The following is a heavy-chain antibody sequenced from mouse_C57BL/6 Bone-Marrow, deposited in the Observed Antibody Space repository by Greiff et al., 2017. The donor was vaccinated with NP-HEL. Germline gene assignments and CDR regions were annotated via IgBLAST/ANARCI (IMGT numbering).Heavy chain of an antibody. D-gene: IGHD1-1*01. CDR2: IDPETGGT. V-gene: IGHV1-15*01. Sequence: VQLQQSGAELVRPGASVTLSCKASGYTFTDYEMHWVKQTPVHGLEWIGAIDPETGGTAYNQKFKGKAILTADKSSSTAYMELRSLTSEDSAVYYCTRPYYYGSSYYFDYGGQGTTLTVSS. CDR1: GYTFTDYE. CDR3: TRPYYYGSSYYFDY. J-gene: IGHJ2*01.